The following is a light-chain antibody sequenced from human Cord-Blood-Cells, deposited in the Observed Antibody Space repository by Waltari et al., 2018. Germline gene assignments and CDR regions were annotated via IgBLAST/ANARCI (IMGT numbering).Light chain of an antibody. J-gene: IGLJ1*01. CDR2: EVS. CDR1: SSDVGGYND. V-gene: IGLV2-8*01. Sequence: QSALTQPPSASGSPGQSVTISRTGTSSDVGGYNDVSWYQQLPGKAPKLMIYEVSKRPSGVPDRFSGSKSGNTASLTVSGLQAEDEADYYCSSYAGSNNYVFGTGTKVTVL. CDR3: SSYAGSNNYV.